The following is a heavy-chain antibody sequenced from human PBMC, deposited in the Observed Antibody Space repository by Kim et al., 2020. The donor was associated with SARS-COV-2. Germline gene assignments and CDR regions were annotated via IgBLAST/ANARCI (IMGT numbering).Heavy chain of an antibody. CDR3: AGQTGGSGSYYKDSYYGMDV. V-gene: IGHV4-30-2*01. Sequence: SETLSLTCAVSGGSISSGGYSWSWIRQPPGKGLEWIGYIYYSGSTYYNPSLKSRVTLSVDRSKNQFSLKLSSVTAEDTAVYYCAGQTGGSGSYYKDSYYGMDVWGQGTTVTVSS. J-gene: IGHJ6*02. CDR1: GGSISSGGYS. D-gene: IGHD3-10*01. CDR2: IYYSGST.